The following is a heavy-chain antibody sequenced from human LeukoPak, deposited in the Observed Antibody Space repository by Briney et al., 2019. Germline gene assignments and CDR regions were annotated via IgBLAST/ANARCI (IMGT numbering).Heavy chain of an antibody. J-gene: IGHJ6*03. CDR2: ISDSGGST. CDR3: AKNPTAAGNPSSMDV. CDR1: GFTFSSYG. D-gene: IGHD6-13*01. V-gene: IGHV3-23*01. Sequence: PGGTLRLSCAASGFTFSSYGMSWVRQAPGKGLEWVSAISDSGGSTYYADSVKGRFTISRDNSKNTLYLQMNSLRAEDTAVYYCAKNPTAAGNPSSMDVWGKGTTVTISS.